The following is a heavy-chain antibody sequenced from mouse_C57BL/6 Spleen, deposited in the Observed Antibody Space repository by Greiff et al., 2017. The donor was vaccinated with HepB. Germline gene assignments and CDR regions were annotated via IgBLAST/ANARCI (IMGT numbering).Heavy chain of an antibody. J-gene: IGHJ2*01. V-gene: IGHV1-15*01. CDR3: TRPNWVFDY. CDR2: IDPETGGT. Sequence: QVQLQQSGAELVRPGASVTLSCKASGYTFTDYEMHWVKQTPVHGLEWIGAIDPETGGTAYNQKFKGKAILTADKSSSTAYMELRSLTSEDSAVYYCTRPNWVFDYWGQGTTLTVSS. D-gene: IGHD4-1*02. CDR1: GYTFTDYE.